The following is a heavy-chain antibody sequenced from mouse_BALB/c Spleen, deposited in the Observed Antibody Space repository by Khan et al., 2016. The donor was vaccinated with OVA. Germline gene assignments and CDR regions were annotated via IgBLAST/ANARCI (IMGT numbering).Heavy chain of an antibody. D-gene: IGHD1-2*01. CDR1: GYSITSGYG. CDR2: ISYSGST. Sequence: VQLKESGPGLVKPSQSLSLTCTVTGYSITSGYGWNWIRQFPGNKMEWMGYISYSGSTKYNASLKSRISITRDTSKNQFFLQLNSVTTEDTATYYCARTARIKYWGQGTTLTVSS. CDR3: ARTARIKY. J-gene: IGHJ2*01. V-gene: IGHV3-2*02.